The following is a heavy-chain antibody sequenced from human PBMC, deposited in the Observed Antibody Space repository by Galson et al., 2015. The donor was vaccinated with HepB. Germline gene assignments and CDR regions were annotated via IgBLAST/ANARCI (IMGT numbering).Heavy chain of an antibody. CDR2: IWYDGSIK. CDR1: GFTFLSYG. D-gene: IGHD3-22*01. V-gene: IGHV3-33*01. Sequence: SLRLSCAASGFTFLSYGMHWVRQAPGKGLEWVAVIWYDGSIKNYADSVKGRFTISRDNSKNTLYLQMNSLRAEDTAVYYCARGNYYDRSSAFDYWGQGTLVTVSS. CDR3: ARGNYYDRSSAFDY. J-gene: IGHJ4*02.